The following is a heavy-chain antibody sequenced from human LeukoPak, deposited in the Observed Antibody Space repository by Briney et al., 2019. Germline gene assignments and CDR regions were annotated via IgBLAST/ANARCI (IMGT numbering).Heavy chain of an antibody. CDR3: AKDDYCGGDCIPPEYFHH. J-gene: IGHJ1*01. CDR2: ISGSGGST. D-gene: IGHD2-21*02. Sequence: GGSLRLSCAASGFTFSSYAMSWVRQAPGKGLEWVASISGSGGSTYYADSVKGRFTISRDNSKNTLYLQMNSLRAEDAAVYYCAKDDYCGGDCIPPEYFHHWAKGTLVTVSS. CDR1: GFTFSSYA. V-gene: IGHV3-23*01.